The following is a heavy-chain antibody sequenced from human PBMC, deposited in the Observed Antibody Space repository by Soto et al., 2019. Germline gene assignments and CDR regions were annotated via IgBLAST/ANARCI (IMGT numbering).Heavy chain of an antibody. D-gene: IGHD3-9*01. CDR1: GGSLSEYY. V-gene: IGHV4-34*01. J-gene: IGHJ5*02. CDR2: INHVGGT. CDR3: ARIRYQLPSSVVWFDT. Sequence: QVQLQQWGAGLLKPSGTLSLSCDVFGGSLSEYYWTWIRQPPGKGLEWIGEINHVGGTNYNPSLKSRVTISVDTSKNQFSLRLTSVIVADTAVYYCARIRYQLPSSVVWFDTWGQGILVTVSS.